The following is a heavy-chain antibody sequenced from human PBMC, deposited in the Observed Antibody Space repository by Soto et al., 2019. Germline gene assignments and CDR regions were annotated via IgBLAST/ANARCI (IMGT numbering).Heavy chain of an antibody. V-gene: IGHV2-5*02. D-gene: IGHD5-12*01. CDR3: AHSYGWLQINPFDY. Sequence: QITLKESGPTLVKPTQTLTLTCTFSGFSLSTSGVGVGWIRQPPGKALEWLALIYWDDDKRYSPSLKSRLTIPKDTSKNQVVLTMTNMDPVDTATYYCAHSYGWLQINPFDYWGQGTLVTVSS. J-gene: IGHJ4*02. CDR2: IYWDDDK. CDR1: GFSLSTSGVG.